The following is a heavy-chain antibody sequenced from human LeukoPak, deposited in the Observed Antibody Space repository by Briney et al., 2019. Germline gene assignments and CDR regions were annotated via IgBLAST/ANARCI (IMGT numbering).Heavy chain of an antibody. J-gene: IGHJ3*02. Sequence: PGGSLRLSCAASGFTFSSYSMNWVRQAPGKGLEWVSYISSSTSTTYYADSVKGRFTISRDNAKNSLYLQMNSLRAEDTAVYHCAREYSSSSGRAFDIWGQGTMVTVSS. V-gene: IGHV3-48*01. CDR1: GFTFSSYS. CDR2: ISSSTSTT. CDR3: AREYSSSSGRAFDI. D-gene: IGHD6-6*01.